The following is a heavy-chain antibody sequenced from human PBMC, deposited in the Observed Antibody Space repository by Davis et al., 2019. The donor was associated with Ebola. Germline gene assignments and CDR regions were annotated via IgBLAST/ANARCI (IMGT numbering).Heavy chain of an antibody. V-gene: IGHV3-23*01. CDR2: ISGSDGGT. CDR1: GFTFSSYS. Sequence: PGGSLRLSCAASGFTFSSYSMSWVRQAPGKGLEWVSSISGSDGGTYYADSVKGRPTISRDNSKNTLYLQMNGLRAEDTAVYYCARDRNWGCEYWGQGTLVTVSS. D-gene: IGHD7-27*01. J-gene: IGHJ4*02. CDR3: ARDRNWGCEY.